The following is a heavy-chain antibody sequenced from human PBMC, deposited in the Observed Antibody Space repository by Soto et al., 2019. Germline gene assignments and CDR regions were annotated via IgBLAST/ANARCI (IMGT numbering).Heavy chain of an antibody. CDR1: GFTFSSYA. Sequence: EVQLLESGGGLVQPGGSLRLSCAASGFTFSSYAMSWVRQAPGKGLEWVSIIGVGGGDRYYPESVKGRFTISRDNSRETLYLEMNSLRDEHTAVYYCARVRFGELVWGQGTLVTVSS. D-gene: IGHD3-10*01. CDR2: IGVGGGDR. CDR3: ARVRFGELV. V-gene: IGHV3-23*01. J-gene: IGHJ4*02.